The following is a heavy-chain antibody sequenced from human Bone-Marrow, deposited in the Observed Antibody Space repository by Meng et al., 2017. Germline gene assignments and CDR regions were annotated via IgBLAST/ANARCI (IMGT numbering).Heavy chain of an antibody. V-gene: IGHV3-33*01. CDR1: GFTFSSYG. Sequence: QVQLGESGGGVVQRGRSLRLSCAASGFTFSSYGMHWVRQAPGKGLEWVVVIWYDGSNKYYADSVKGRFTISRDNSKNTLYLQMNSLRAEDTAVYYCARDGDYWGQGTLVTVSS. J-gene: IGHJ4*02. CDR2: IWYDGSNK. CDR3: ARDGDY.